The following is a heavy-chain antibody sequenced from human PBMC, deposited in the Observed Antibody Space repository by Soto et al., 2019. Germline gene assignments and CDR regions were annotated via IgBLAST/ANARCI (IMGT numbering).Heavy chain of an antibody. V-gene: IGHV3-21*01. D-gene: IGHD2-2*01. Sequence: GGSLRLSCAASGFTFSSYSMNWVRQAPGKGLEWVSSISSSSSYIYYADSVKGRFTISRDNAKNSLYLQMNSLRAEATAVYYCATHRRVSTHYYYYGMDVWGQGTTVTASS. CDR3: ATHRRVSTHYYYYGMDV. CDR1: GFTFSSYS. CDR2: ISSSSSYI. J-gene: IGHJ6*02.